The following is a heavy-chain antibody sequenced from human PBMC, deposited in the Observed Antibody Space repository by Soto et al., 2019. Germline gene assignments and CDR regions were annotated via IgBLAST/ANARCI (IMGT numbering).Heavy chain of an antibody. CDR1: GYAFTKYG. Sequence: GSLKGSWKGAGYAFTKYGMSWVRQAPGQGLEWMGWISAYNGNTNYAQKLQGRVTMTTDTSTSTAYMELRSLRSDDTAVYYCARDGGMDVWGQGTTVTVS. J-gene: IGHJ6*02. CDR2: ISAYNGNT. V-gene: IGHV1-18*04. CDR3: ARDGGMDV.